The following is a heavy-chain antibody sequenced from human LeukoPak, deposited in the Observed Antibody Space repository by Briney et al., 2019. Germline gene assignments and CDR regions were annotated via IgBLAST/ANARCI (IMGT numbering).Heavy chain of an antibody. CDR3: AAGYSSSWYYFDY. CDR1: GGSISSGSYY. V-gene: IGHV4-61*02. Sequence: SETLSLTCTVSGGSISSGSYYWSWIRQPAGKGLEWIGRIYTSGSTNYNPSLKSRVTISVETSKKQSSLKLSSVTAADTAVYYCAAGYSSSWYYFDYWGQGTLVTVSS. CDR2: IYTSGST. D-gene: IGHD6-13*01. J-gene: IGHJ4*02.